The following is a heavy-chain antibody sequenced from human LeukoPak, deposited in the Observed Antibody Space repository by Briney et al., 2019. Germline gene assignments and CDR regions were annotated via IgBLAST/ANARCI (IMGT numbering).Heavy chain of an antibody. J-gene: IGHJ4*02. CDR1: GYSISSGYY. CDR3: ARDAAEYGSGSFDY. CDR2: IYYSGST. Sequence: SETLSLTCTVSGYSISSGYYWGWIRQPPGKGLEWIGSIYYSGSTYYNPSLKSRVTISVDTSKNQFSLKLTSVTAADTAVYYCARDAAEYGSGSFDYWGQGNLVTISS. D-gene: IGHD3-10*01. V-gene: IGHV4-38-2*02.